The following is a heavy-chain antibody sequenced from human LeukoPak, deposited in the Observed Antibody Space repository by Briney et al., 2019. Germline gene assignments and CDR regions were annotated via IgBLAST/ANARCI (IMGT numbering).Heavy chain of an antibody. V-gene: IGHV1-69*05. CDR3: ARGYCSGGSCCCFDY. Sequence: SVKVSCKASGGTFSSYAISWVRQAPGQGLEWMGGIIPIFGTANYAQKFQGRITITTDESTSTAYMELSSLRSEDTAVCYCARGYCSGGSCCCFDYWGQGTLVTVSS. D-gene: IGHD2-15*01. CDR1: GGTFSSYA. CDR2: IIPIFGTA. J-gene: IGHJ4*02.